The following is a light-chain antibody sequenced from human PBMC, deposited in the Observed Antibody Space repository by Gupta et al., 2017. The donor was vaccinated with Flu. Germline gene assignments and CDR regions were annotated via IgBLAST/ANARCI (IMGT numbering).Light chain of an antibody. Sequence: SSALTQPPSVSVAPGQTARITCGGNSIGSKSVHWYQQKPRQAPVLVVHDDSDRPAGLPGRFSGSNSGNTATLTISRVEAGDEADYYSQVWDSSSDHVFGTGTKVTVL. CDR2: DDS. CDR1: SIGSKS. J-gene: IGLJ1*01. CDR3: QVWDSSSDHV. V-gene: IGLV3-21*02.